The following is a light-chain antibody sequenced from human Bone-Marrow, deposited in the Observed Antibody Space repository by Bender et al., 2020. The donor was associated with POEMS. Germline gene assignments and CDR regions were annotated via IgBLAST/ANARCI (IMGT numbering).Light chain of an antibody. CDR1: SSDIGSYRL. CDR2: EGT. Sequence: QSALTQPASLSGSPGQSITISCTGTSSDIGSYRLLSWYQHHPGKPPKVIIYEGTKRPSGVSTRFSGSKSGSTASLTISGLQADDEADYYCSSYTIRSPLEIVFGGGTTVTVL. V-gene: IGLV2-14*02. CDR3: SSYTIRSPLEIV. J-gene: IGLJ2*01.